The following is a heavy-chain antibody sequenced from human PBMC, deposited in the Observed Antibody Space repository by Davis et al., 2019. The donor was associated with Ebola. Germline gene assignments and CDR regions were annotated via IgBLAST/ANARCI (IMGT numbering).Heavy chain of an antibody. V-gene: IGHV3-30-3*01. D-gene: IGHD3-10*01. Sequence: GESLKISCAASGFTFSNYAMHWVRQAPGKGLEWVAVISYDGSNKYYADSVKGRFTISRDNAKNTLYLQMNSLRPEDTAVHYCARAGPKGAFDFSGQGTMVTVSS. CDR3: ARAGPKGAFDF. CDR2: ISYDGSNK. J-gene: IGHJ3*01. CDR1: GFTFSNYA.